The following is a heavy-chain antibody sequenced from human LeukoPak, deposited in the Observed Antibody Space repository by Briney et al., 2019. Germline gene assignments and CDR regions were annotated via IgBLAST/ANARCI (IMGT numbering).Heavy chain of an antibody. CDR2: ISAYNGNT. CDR1: GGTFSSYA. V-gene: IGHV1-18*01. J-gene: IGHJ4*02. CDR3: AREVPYDSSRYYQPFDY. D-gene: IGHD3-22*01. Sequence: ASVKVSFTTSGGTFSSYAISWVRQAPGQGLEWMGWISAYNGNTNYAQKLQGRVTMTTDTSTSTAYMELRSLRSDDTAVYYCAREVPYDSSRYYQPFDYWGQGTLVTVSS.